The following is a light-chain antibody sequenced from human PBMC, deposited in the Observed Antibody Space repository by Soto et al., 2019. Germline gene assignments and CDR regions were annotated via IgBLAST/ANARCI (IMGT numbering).Light chain of an antibody. J-gene: IGLJ3*02. CDR3: ETWDSSLSAEV. V-gene: IGLV1-51*02. Sequence: QSVLTQPPSVSAAPGQRVTISCSGGNSNIGNNYVSWYRQLPGTAPQILIYENDKRPSEIPDRFSGSKSGTSATLGITGLQTGDEADYYCETWDSSLSAEVFGGGTKLTVL. CDR2: END. CDR1: NSNIGNNY.